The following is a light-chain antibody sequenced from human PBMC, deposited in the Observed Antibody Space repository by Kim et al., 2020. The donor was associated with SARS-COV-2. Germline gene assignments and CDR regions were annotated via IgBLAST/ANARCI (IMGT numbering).Light chain of an antibody. CDR3: SAWDSSLNVWV. CDR1: NNNVGNQG. CDR2: RNN. Sequence: QTPTPTSAGNNNNVGNQGAAWLQQHQGHPPKLLSYRNNNRPSGISERFSASRSGDTASLTITGLQPEDETDYYCSAWDSSLNVWVFGGGTQLTVL. J-gene: IGLJ3*02. V-gene: IGLV10-54*04.